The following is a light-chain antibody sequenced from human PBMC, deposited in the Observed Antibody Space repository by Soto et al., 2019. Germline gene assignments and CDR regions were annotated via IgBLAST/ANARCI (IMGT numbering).Light chain of an antibody. CDR2: WAS. CDR1: QSVLYSSDNKNY. Sequence: DIVMTQSPDSLAVSLGERATINCKSSQSVLYSSDNKNYLAWYQQKPGQPPKLLIYWASTRDSGVPDRFSGGGSGTDFTLTISSLQAADVAVYYCQQYFAVPWTFGQGTKVEIK. J-gene: IGKJ1*01. CDR3: QQYFAVPWT. V-gene: IGKV4-1*01.